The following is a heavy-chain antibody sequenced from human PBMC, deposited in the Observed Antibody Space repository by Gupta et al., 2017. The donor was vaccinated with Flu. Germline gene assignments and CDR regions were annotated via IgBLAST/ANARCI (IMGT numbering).Heavy chain of an antibody. CDR3: AKERGDSWIAGAFDV. Sequence: VHLLESGGGLVQTGGSLRLACEASGFTFSDYAMSWVRQVPGKGLEWVSSLSRSGVSYYPDSVKGRFIISRDKSKSTLYLQMNSLRAEDTALYYCAKERGDSWIAGAFDVWGQGTMVTVST. CDR1: GFTFSDYA. D-gene: IGHD1-1*01. CDR2: LSRSGVS. J-gene: IGHJ3*01. V-gene: IGHV3-23*01.